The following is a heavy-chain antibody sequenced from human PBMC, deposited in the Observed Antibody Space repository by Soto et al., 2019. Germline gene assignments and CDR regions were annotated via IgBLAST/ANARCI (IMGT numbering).Heavy chain of an antibody. Sequence: SETLSLTCTVSGYSISSGYYWGWIRQPPGKGLEWIGSIYHSGSTYYNPSLKSRVTISVDTSKNQFSLKLSSVTAADTAVYYCARAGSTGDAFDIWGQGTMVTVSS. CDR3: ARAGSTGDAFDI. J-gene: IGHJ3*02. V-gene: IGHV4-38-2*02. CDR1: GYSISSGYY. D-gene: IGHD1-1*01. CDR2: IYHSGST.